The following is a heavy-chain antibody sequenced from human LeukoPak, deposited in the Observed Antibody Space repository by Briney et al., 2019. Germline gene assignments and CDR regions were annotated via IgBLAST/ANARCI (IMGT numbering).Heavy chain of an antibody. V-gene: IGHV1-2*02. CDR3: ARGCGGGSCYSSDAFDI. CDR2: INPNSGGI. Sequence: ASVKVSCKASGYTFTGYYMHWVRQAPGQGLEWMGWINPNSGGINYAQKFQGRVTMTRDTSIRTAYMELSRLRSDDTAVYYCARGCGGGSCYSSDAFDIWGQGTMVTVSS. J-gene: IGHJ3*02. CDR1: GYTFTGYY. D-gene: IGHD2-15*01.